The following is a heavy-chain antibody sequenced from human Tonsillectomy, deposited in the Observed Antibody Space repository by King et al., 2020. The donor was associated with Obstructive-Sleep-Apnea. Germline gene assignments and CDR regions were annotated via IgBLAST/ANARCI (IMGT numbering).Heavy chain of an antibody. V-gene: IGHV4-59*08. Sequence: QLQESGPGLVKPSETLSLTCTVSGGSISTYYWSWIRQSPGKGLEWIGYIYYSGSTYYNPSLKSRVTISVDTSNNQFSLKMRSVTAADTAVYYCARQTYYYYGMDVWGQGTTVTVSS. J-gene: IGHJ6*02. CDR3: ARQTYYYYGMDV. CDR2: IYYSGST. CDR1: GGSISTYY.